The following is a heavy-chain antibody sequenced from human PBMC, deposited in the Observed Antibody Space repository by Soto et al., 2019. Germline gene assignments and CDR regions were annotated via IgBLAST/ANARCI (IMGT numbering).Heavy chain of an antibody. J-gene: IGHJ5*01. Sequence: SVKVCCKASGGTFSSYAISWVRQAPGQGLGWMGGIIPIFGTANYAQKFQGRVTITADESTSTAYMELSSLRSEDTAVYYCARSPAYCSGGSCSSSFDSWCQGPLVTASS. CDR1: GGTFSSYA. CDR2: IIPIFGTA. CDR3: ARSPAYCSGGSCSSSFDS. V-gene: IGHV1-69*13. D-gene: IGHD2-15*01.